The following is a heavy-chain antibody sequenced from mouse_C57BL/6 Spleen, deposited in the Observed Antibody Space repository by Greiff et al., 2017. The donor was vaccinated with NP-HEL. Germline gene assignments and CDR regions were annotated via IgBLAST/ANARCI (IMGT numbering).Heavy chain of an antibody. V-gene: IGHV5-17*01. CDR2: ISSGSSTI. CDR3: ARNYGSSPLFAY. Sequence: EVMLVESGGGLVKPGGSLKLSCAASGFTFSDYGMHWVRQAPEKGLEWVAYISSGSSTIYYADTVKGRFTISRDNAKNTLFLQMTSLRSEDTAMYYCARNYGSSPLFAYWGQGTLVTVSA. J-gene: IGHJ3*01. D-gene: IGHD1-1*01. CDR1: GFTFSDYG.